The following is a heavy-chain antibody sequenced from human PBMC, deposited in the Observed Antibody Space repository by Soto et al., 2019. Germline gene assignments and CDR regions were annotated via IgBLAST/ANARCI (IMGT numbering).Heavy chain of an antibody. CDR1: GYTFTSYD. V-gene: IGHV1-8*01. J-gene: IGHJ5*02. D-gene: IGHD6-6*01. Sequence: QVQLVQSGAEVKKPGASVKVSCKASGYTFTSYDINWVRQATGQGPEWMGWMNPDSGHTGYARKFRDRISMTRNTSITTAYMELTSLRSDDTAIYCCARGRARYSSCDYFDPGGRGTLVTVSS. CDR2: MNPDSGHT. CDR3: ARGRARYSSCDYFDP.